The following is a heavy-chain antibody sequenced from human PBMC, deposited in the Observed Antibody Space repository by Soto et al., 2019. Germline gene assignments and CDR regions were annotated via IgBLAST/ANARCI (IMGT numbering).Heavy chain of an antibody. Sequence: SETLSLTCTVSGGSISSGDYYWSWIRQPPGKGLEWIGYIYYSGSTYYNPSLKSRVTISVDTSKNQFSLKLSSVTAADTAVYYCARIENSSGYSYYFDYWGQGTLVTVSS. CDR1: GGSISSGDYY. J-gene: IGHJ4*02. CDR2: IYYSGST. V-gene: IGHV4-30-4*01. CDR3: ARIENSSGYSYYFDY. D-gene: IGHD3-22*01.